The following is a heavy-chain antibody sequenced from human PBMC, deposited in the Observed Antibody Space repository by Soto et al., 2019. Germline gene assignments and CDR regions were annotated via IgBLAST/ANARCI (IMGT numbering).Heavy chain of an antibody. CDR3: AKDLNTVVVVAATTLDY. CDR2: ISYDGSNE. J-gene: IGHJ4*02. CDR1: GFTFSSYG. D-gene: IGHD2-15*01. Sequence: QVQLVESGGGVVQPGRSLRLSCAASGFTFSSYGMHWVRQAPGKGLEWVAVISYDGSNEYYADSVKGRFTISRDNSKNTLYLQMNSLRAEDTAVYYCAKDLNTVVVVAATTLDYWGQGTLVTVSS. V-gene: IGHV3-30*18.